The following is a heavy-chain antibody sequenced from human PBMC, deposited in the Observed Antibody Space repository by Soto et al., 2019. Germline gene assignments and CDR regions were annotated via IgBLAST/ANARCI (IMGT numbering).Heavy chain of an antibody. D-gene: IGHD2-21*02. V-gene: IGHV1-69*06. CDR1: GGTFSSYA. CDR2: IIPIFGTA. CDR3: ASFYQPLLSGASDY. Sequence: ASVKVSCKASGGTFSSYAISWVRQAPGQGLEWMGGIIPIFGTANYAQKFQGRVTITADKSTITAYMELSSLRSEDTAVYYCASFYQPLLSGASDYWGQGTLVTVSS. J-gene: IGHJ4*02.